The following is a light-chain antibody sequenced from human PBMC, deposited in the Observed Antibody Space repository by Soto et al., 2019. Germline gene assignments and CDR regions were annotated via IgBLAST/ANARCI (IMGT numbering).Light chain of an antibody. CDR2: VAS. J-gene: IGKJ2*01. CDR1: QSVTSSH. CDR3: LLYFSPDRYT. V-gene: IGKV3-20*01. Sequence: EMVLTQTPGTLSLSPGERATLSCRASQSVTSSHLAWYQQKPGQAPRLLIYVASTRATGIPDRFSGSGSDTDFSLTIRRLDPEDFAMYYCLLYFSPDRYTFGPGTKVQIK.